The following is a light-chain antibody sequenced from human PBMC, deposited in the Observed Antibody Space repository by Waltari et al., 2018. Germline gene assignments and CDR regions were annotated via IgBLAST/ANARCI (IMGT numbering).Light chain of an antibody. CDR1: QNIDNN. CDR3: QQYNRWTPLT. V-gene: IGKV3-15*01. CDR2: GAS. J-gene: IGKJ4*01. Sequence: EVVLKRSPAAMSVSPGERVTLSCKASQNIDNNLAWYQQKPGQSPRLLIYGASTRATGVPARFSGSGSGTEFTLTISSLQSEDCAVFYCQQYNRWTPLTFGGGTKVEIK.